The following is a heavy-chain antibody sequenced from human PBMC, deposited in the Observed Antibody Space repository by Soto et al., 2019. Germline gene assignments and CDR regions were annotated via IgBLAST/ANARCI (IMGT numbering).Heavy chain of an antibody. Sequence: SETLSLTCTVSGGSISSYYWSWIRQPPGKGLEWIGYIYYSGSTNYNPSLKSRVTISVDTSKNQFSLKLSSVTAADTAVYYCARHSADYDFWSGYYTELFIDYWGQGTLVTVSS. CDR1: GGSISSYY. CDR3: ARHSADYDFWSGYYTELFIDY. D-gene: IGHD3-3*01. CDR2: IYYSGST. V-gene: IGHV4-59*08. J-gene: IGHJ4*02.